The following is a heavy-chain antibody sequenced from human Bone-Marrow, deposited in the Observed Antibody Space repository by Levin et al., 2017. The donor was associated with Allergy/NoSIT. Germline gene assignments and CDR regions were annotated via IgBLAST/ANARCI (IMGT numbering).Heavy chain of an antibody. V-gene: IGHV4-59*01. CDR3: VRSPPYCTSGNCYPRFDY. D-gene: IGHD2-8*01. J-gene: IGHJ4*02. CDR2: TYYNGVP. Sequence: SETLSLTCSVSGGSISRYYWGWIRQFPGKGLEYIGHTYYNGVPAYNPSLGSRVFISVDTSNNQFSLNLNSVTAADTAVYYCVRSPPYCTSGNCYPRFDYWGRGTLVTVSS. CDR1: GGSISRYY.